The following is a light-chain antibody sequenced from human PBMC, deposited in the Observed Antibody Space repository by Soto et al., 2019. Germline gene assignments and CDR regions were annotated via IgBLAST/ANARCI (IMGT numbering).Light chain of an antibody. J-gene: IGLJ1*01. CDR3: SSYTSSSTLYV. Sequence: QSVLTQPASVSGSPGQSITISCTGTSSDVGGYNYVSRYQQHPGKAPKLMIYDVSNRPSGVSNRFSGSKSGNTASLTISGLQAEDEADYYCSSYTSSSTLYVFGTGTKVTV. CDR1: SSDVGGYNY. CDR2: DVS. V-gene: IGLV2-14*01.